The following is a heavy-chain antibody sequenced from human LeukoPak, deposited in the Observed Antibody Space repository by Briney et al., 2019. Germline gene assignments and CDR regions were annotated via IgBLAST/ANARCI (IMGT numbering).Heavy chain of an antibody. CDR3: ARDPDDYGDYSYFDY. V-gene: IGHV3-23*01. CDR1: GFTFSVYA. CDR2: TSGSGGST. J-gene: IGHJ4*02. D-gene: IGHD4-17*01. Sequence: GGSLRLSCAASGFTFSVYAMSWVRQAPGKGLEWVSATSGSGGSTYYADSVKGRFTISRDNSKNTLFLQMNSLRAEDTAVYYCARDPDDYGDYSYFDYWGQGTLVTVSS.